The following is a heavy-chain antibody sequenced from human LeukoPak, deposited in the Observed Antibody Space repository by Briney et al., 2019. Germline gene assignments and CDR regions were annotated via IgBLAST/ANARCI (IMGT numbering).Heavy chain of an antibody. V-gene: IGHV3-23*01. Sequence: GGSLRLSCAASGFTFSSYAMGWVRQAPGKGLEWVSAINGSGCSTYYADAVKGRFTISRDNSKNTLYLQMNSLRAEDTAVYYCAKMWLRFVMDYWGQGTLVTVSS. D-gene: IGHD5-12*01. CDR1: GFTFSSYA. J-gene: IGHJ4*02. CDR2: INGSGCST. CDR3: AKMWLRFVMDY.